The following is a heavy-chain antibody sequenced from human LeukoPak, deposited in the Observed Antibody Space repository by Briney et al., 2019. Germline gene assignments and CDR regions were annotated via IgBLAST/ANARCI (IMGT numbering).Heavy chain of an antibody. V-gene: IGHV3-49*04. D-gene: IGHD1-26*01. CDR1: GFTFGDYA. Sequence: GGSLRPSCTTSGFTFGDYAMSWVRQAPGKGLEWVGFIRNKAYGGTTEYAASVKGRFTISRDDSKSIAYLQLNSLKTENTAVYYCTVGGRSFDYWGQGTLVTVSS. CDR3: TVGGRSFDY. CDR2: IRNKAYGGTT. J-gene: IGHJ4*02.